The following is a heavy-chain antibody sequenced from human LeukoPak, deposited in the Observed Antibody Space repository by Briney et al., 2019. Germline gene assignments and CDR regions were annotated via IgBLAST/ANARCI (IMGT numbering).Heavy chain of an antibody. CDR1: GYTFTGYY. V-gene: IGHV1-2*02. D-gene: IGHD5/OR15-5a*01. J-gene: IGHJ6*03. CDR3: ARDGSTDYYYYMDV. Sequence: ASVKVSCKASGYTFTGYYMHWVRQAPGQGLEWMGWIKPNSGGTNYAQKFQCRVTMTRDTSISTAYMELSRLRSDDTAVYYCARDGSTDYYYYMDVWGKGTTVTVSS. CDR2: IKPNSGGT.